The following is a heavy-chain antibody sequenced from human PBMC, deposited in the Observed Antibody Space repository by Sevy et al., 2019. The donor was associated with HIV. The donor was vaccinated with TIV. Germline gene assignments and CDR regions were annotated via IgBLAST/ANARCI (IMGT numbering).Heavy chain of an antibody. J-gene: IGHJ6*02. V-gene: IGHV1-2*02. CDR2: INPNSDGT. CDR1: GDSFTAYY. D-gene: IGHD3-16*01. CDR3: GGDRMILGGGGGMDV. Sequence: ASVKVSCKASGDSFTAYYMHWVRQAPGQGLEWMGWINPNSDGTNYAQKFQGRVTMTTDTSISTAYMELSRLRSDDTAVYYCGGDRMILGGGGGMDVWGQGTTVTVSS.